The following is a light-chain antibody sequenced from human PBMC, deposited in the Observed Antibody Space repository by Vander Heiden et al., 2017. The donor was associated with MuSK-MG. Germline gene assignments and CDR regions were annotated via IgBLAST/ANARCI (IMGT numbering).Light chain of an antibody. J-gene: IGLJ1*01. Sequence: QSALAQPASVSGSLGQTITISRSGTASDIGLSDYVSWYQQFPDKAPKLIIFDVTHRPSGVSNRFSGSKSGDTASLTISGLQAEDEADYYCSSYSASTTYVFGTGSRVTVL. CDR2: DVT. V-gene: IGLV2-14*03. CDR1: ASDIGLSDY. CDR3: SSYSASTTYV.